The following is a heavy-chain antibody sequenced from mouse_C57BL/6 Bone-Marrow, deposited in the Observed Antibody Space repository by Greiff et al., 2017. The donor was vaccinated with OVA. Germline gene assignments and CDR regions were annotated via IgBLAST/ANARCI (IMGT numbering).Heavy chain of an antibody. J-gene: IGHJ2*01. CDR3: ARIYYDYDDY. V-gene: IGHV5-4*01. D-gene: IGHD2-4*01. CDR1: GFTFSSYA. Sequence: EVQLVESGGGLVKPGGSLKLSCAASGFTFSSYAMSWVRQTPEKRLEWVATISDGGSYTYYPDNVKGRFTISRDNAKNNLYLQMSHLKSEDTAMYYCARIYYDYDDYWGQGTTLTVSS. CDR2: ISDGGSYT.